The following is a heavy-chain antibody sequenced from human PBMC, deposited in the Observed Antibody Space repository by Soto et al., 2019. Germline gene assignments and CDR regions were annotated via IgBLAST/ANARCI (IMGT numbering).Heavy chain of an antibody. CDR3: ARGGAFSGWYSLNYFDY. J-gene: IGHJ4*02. Sequence: EVQLVESGGGLVQPGGSLRLSCAASGFTFSSYSMNWVRQAPGKGLEWVSYISSSSSTIYYADSVKGRFTISRDNAKNSLYRQMNSLRAEDTAVYYCARGGAFSGWYSLNYFDYWGQGTLVTVSS. D-gene: IGHD6-19*01. CDR1: GFTFSSYS. CDR2: ISSSSSTI. V-gene: IGHV3-48*01.